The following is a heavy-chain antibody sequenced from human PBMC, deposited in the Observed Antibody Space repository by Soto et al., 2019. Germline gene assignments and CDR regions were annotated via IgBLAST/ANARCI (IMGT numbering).Heavy chain of an antibody. CDR2: ISGSGGSR. CDR1: GFTFSSYA. J-gene: IGHJ6*03. D-gene: IGHD6-19*01. Sequence: GGSLRLSCAASGFTFSSYAMSWVRQAPGKGLEWVSGISGSGGSRNYADSVKGRFTISRDNSKNTLYLQMNSLRAEDTAVYYCAKAEGAVAGGYYYYMDVWGKGTTVTVSS. V-gene: IGHV3-23*01. CDR3: AKAEGAVAGGYYYYMDV.